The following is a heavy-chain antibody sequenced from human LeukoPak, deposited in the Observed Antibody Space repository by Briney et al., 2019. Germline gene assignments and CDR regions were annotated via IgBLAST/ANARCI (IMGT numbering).Heavy chain of an antibody. CDR3: VRNSGELGA. CDR1: GFTVSNNY. Sequence: GGSLRLSCATSGFTVSNNYMSWVRRAAGKGLEWVALIYSAGGTYYADSVKGRFTISRDNSKNTLHLQMNSLRAEDTAVYYCVRNSGELGAWGQGTLVTVSS. CDR2: IYSAGGT. V-gene: IGHV3-53*01. D-gene: IGHD2-21*01. J-gene: IGHJ5*02.